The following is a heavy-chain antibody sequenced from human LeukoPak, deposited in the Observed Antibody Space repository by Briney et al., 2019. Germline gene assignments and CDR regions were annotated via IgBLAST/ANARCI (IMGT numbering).Heavy chain of an antibody. CDR2: ISGTGSAV. CDR1: GFIFSDYE. Sequence: GGSVRLSCAASGFIFSDYEMNWVRQAPGKGLEWVSYISGTGSAVYYADSVKGGFTISRDNAKHSLYLQMKSLRAEDTAIYYCARAYSSVGSCDYWGQGTLVTVSS. CDR3: ARAYSSVGSCDY. J-gene: IGHJ4*02. D-gene: IGHD6-19*01. V-gene: IGHV3-48*03.